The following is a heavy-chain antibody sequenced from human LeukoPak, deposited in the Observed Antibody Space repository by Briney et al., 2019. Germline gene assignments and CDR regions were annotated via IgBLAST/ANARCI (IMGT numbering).Heavy chain of an antibody. CDR3: AKGGLRLYFGQFHY. V-gene: IGHV3-9*01. CDR2: ISWNGGII. J-gene: IGHJ4*02. Sequence: PGGSLRLSCAASGFTFDNYAMRWVRKVPGKGLAWVSGISWNGGIIGYADSVKGRFTISRDSAKNSLYLQMNSLRVEDTALYYCAKGGLRLYFGQFHYWGQGTLVTVSS. CDR1: GFTFDNYA. D-gene: IGHD3-10*01.